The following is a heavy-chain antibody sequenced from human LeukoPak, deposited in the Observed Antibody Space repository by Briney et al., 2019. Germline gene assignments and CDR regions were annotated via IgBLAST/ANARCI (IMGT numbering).Heavy chain of an antibody. Sequence: PGRSLRLSCAASGFTFDDYAMHWVRQAPGKGLEWVSGISWNSGSIGYADSVKGRLTISRDNAKNSLYLQMNSLRAEDTALYYCAKDKDGMDVWGQGTTVTVSS. V-gene: IGHV3-9*01. CDR2: ISWNSGSI. CDR1: GFTFDDYA. CDR3: AKDKDGMDV. J-gene: IGHJ6*02.